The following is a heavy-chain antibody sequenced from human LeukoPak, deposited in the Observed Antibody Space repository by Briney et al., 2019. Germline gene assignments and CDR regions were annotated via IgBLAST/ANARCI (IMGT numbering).Heavy chain of an antibody. CDR2: ISSSSSYI. CDR3: ARGVQLERFDY. J-gene: IGHJ4*02. V-gene: IGHV3-21*01. Sequence: GGSLRLSCAASGFTFSSYSMNWVRQAPGKGLEWVSSISSSSSYIYYADSVNGRFTISRDNAKNSLYLQMNSLRAEDTAVYYCARGVQLERFDYWGQGTLVTVSS. D-gene: IGHD1-1*01. CDR1: GFTFSSYS.